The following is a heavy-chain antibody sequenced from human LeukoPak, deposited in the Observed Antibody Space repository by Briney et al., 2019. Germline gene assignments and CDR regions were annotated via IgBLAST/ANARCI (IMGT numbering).Heavy chain of an antibody. CDR1: GFTFTSSA. V-gene: IGHV1-58*01. D-gene: IGHD4-17*01. CDR3: AADLHGDRRVIYYYYGMDV. Sequence: GASVKVSCKASGFTFTSSAVQWVRQARGQRLEWIGWIVVGSGNTNYAQKFQERVTTTRDMSTSTAYMELSSLRSEDTAVYYCAADLHGDRRVIYYYYGMDVWGQGTTVTVSS. CDR2: IVVGSGNT. J-gene: IGHJ6*02.